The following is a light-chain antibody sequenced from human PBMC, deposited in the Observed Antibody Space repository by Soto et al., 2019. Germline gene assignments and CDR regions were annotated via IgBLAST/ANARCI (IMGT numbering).Light chain of an antibody. J-gene: IGKJ1*01. CDR1: QSVSSSD. CDR2: GAS. V-gene: IGKV3-20*01. CDR3: QQYGSSPAWT. Sequence: EIVLTQSPGTLSLSPGERATLSYRASQSVSSSDLAWYQQKPGQTPRLLIYGASSRATGIPDRFSGSGSGTDFTLTISRLEPEDFAVYYCQQYGSSPAWTFGQGTKVDIK.